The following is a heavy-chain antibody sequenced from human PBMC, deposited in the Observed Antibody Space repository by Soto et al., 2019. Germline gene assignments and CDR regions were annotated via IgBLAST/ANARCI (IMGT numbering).Heavy chain of an antibody. CDR1: GGSISSGGYS. D-gene: IGHD6-13*01. CDR2: IYHSGST. J-gene: IGHJ4*02. Sequence: PSETLSLTCAVSGGSISSGGYSWNWIRQPPGKGLEWIGYIYHSGSTYYNPSLKSRVTISVDRSKNQFSLNLSSVTAADTAVYYRARIRGGAAAGIVDNWGQGTLVTVSS. CDR3: ARIRGGAAAGIVDN. V-gene: IGHV4-30-2*01.